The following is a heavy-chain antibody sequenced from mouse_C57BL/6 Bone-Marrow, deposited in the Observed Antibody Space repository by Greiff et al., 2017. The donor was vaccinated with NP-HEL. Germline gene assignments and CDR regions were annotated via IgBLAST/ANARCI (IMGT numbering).Heavy chain of an antibody. V-gene: IGHV1-81*01. CDR1: GYTFTSYG. CDR2: IYPSSGNT. Sequence: QVQLQQSGAELARPGASVKLSCKASGYTFTSYGISWVKQSTGQGLEWIGEIYPSSGNTYYNEKFKGKATLTADKSSSTAYMELRSLTSEDSAVYFCARRKITTVRYYAMDYWGQGTSVTVSS. J-gene: IGHJ4*01. D-gene: IGHD1-1*01. CDR3: ARRKITTVRYYAMDY.